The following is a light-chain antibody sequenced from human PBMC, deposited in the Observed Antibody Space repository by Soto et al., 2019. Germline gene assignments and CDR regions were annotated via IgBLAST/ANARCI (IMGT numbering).Light chain of an antibody. Sequence: QSALTQPASVSGSPGQSITISCTGTSSDVGSYNFVSWFQQHPGKVPKLIIYDGTERPSGVSNRFSASKSGNTASLTISGLQPEDEADYYCCSYAGPSTIFGGGTKLTV. J-gene: IGLJ2*01. CDR1: SSDVGSYNF. V-gene: IGLV2-23*01. CDR2: DGT. CDR3: CSYAGPSTI.